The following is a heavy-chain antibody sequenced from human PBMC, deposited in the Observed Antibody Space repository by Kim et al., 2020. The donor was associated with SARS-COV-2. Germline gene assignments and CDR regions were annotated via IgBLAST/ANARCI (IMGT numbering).Heavy chain of an antibody. J-gene: IGHJ4*02. CDR3: AKAKTGSTYSSSDY. D-gene: IGHD6-6*01. Sequence: TDSVKGRYTVSRDKSKNTMYLHMNSRRAEDTAIYYCAKAKTGSTYSSSDYWGQGTLVTVSS. V-gene: IGHV3-23*01.